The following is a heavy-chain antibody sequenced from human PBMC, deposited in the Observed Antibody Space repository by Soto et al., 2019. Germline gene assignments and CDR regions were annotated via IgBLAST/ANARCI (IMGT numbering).Heavy chain of an antibody. CDR1: GDSMSGGASF. CDR3: AKLSCTSSTCYFPGWFDP. V-gene: IGHV4-31*03. Sequence: PSENPSLTCTVSGDSMSGGASFWSWIRQPPGKGLEWIANVYYSGSSYCNPSLKSRLTISVDTTKNQFSLQLKSMTAADTAVYYCAKLSCTSSTCYFPGWFDPWGQGTLVTVSS. CDR2: VYYSGSS. J-gene: IGHJ5*02. D-gene: IGHD2-2*01.